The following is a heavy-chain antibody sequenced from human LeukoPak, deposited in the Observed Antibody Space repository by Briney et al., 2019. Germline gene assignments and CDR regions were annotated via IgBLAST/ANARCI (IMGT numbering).Heavy chain of an antibody. J-gene: IGHJ4*02. Sequence: GGSLRLSCAASGFTFNNYAINWVRQAPGKGLEWVSTISGSGGSTYYADSVKGRFTISRDNSQNTLYLQMNSLRAEDTAVYYCATNRYNYGSAEDSWGQGTLVTVSS. CDR3: ATNRYNYGSAEDS. V-gene: IGHV3-23*01. D-gene: IGHD5-18*01. CDR1: GFTFNNYA. CDR2: ISGSGGST.